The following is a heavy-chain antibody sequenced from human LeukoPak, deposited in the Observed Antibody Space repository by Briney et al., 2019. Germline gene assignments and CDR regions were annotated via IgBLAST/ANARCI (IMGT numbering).Heavy chain of an antibody. CDR3: ARRAGAYSHPYDY. Sequence: GGSLRLSCAASGFTFSSYAMSWVRQAPGKGLEWVSDINGSGGSTYYADSVKGRFTISRDNSKNTLYLQMNSLRAEDTAVYYCARRAGAYSHPYDYWGQGTLVTVSS. J-gene: IGHJ4*02. CDR2: INGSGGST. D-gene: IGHD4/OR15-4a*01. V-gene: IGHV3-23*01. CDR1: GFTFSSYA.